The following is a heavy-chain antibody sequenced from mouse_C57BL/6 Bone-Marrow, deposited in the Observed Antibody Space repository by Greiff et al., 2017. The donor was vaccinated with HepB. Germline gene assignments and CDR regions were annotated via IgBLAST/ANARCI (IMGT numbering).Heavy chain of an antibody. Sequence: QVQLQQPGAELVKPGASVKLSCKASDYTFTSYWMQWVKQRPGQGLEWIGEIDPSDSYTNYNQKFKGKATLTVDTSSSTAYMQLSSLTSEDSAVYYCASPVGRRTYYAMDYWGQGTSVTVSS. V-gene: IGHV1-50*01. CDR1: DYTFTSYW. D-gene: IGHD1-1*01. J-gene: IGHJ4*01. CDR2: IDPSDSYT. CDR3: ASPVGRRTYYAMDY.